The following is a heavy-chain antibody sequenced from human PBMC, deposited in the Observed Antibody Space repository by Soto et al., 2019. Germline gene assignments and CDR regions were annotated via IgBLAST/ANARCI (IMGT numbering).Heavy chain of an antibody. CDR2: IYYSGST. J-gene: IGHJ6*02. CDR3: GRDHIEVLPSATTPGRYYYYYHGMDV. CDR1: GGSISSDDYY. Sequence: QVQLQESGPGLVKPSQTLSLTCTVSGGSISSDDYYWSWIRQPPGKGLEWIGYIYYSGSTFYNPSLKSRVTISIDTSKNQFSLKLSSVTAADTAVYYCGRDHIEVLPSATTPGRYYYYYHGMDVWGQGTTVTVSS. D-gene: IGHD2-2*01. V-gene: IGHV4-30-4*01.